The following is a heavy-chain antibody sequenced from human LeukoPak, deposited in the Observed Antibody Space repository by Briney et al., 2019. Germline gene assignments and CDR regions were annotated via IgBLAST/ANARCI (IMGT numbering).Heavy chain of an antibody. CDR3: AKGDYSSSWYAEYFQH. CDR2: ISASGGGT. J-gene: IGHJ1*01. Sequence: GGSLRLSCAASGFTFSSYAMSWVRQAPGKGLEWVSGISASGGGTYYADSVKGRFTISRDNSKNTLYLQMNSLRAEDTAAYYCAKGDYSSSWYAEYFQHWGQGTLVTVSS. CDR1: GFTFSSYA. V-gene: IGHV3-23*01. D-gene: IGHD6-13*01.